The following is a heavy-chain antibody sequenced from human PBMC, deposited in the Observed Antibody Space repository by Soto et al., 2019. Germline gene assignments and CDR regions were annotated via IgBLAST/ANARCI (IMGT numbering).Heavy chain of an antibody. CDR3: ARADSGYAHGYYYYGMDD. Sequence: EVQLVESGGGLVQTGGSLRLSCAASGFTFGSYSMNWVRQAPGKGLEWVSYISSSSSTIYYADSGKGRFTISRDNANNSLYLQMNSLRAEDTAVYYCARADSGYAHGYYYYGMDDWGQGTTVTVSS. CDR1: GFTFGSYS. J-gene: IGHJ6*02. D-gene: IGHD5-12*01. CDR2: ISSSSSTI. V-gene: IGHV3-48*01.